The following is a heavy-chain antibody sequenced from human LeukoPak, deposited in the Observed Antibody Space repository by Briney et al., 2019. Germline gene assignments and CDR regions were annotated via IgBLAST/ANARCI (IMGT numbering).Heavy chain of an antibody. J-gene: IGHJ4*02. CDR3: AKDHHVMQWLAYYFDY. V-gene: IGHV3-30*18. D-gene: IGHD6-19*01. CDR2: ISYDGSNK. Sequence: PGGSLRLSCAASGFTFSSYGMHWVRQAPGKGLEWVAVISYDGSNKYYADSVKGRFIISRDNSKNTLYLQMNSLRAEDTAVYYCAKDHHVMQWLAYYFDYWGQGTLVTVSS. CDR1: GFTFSSYG.